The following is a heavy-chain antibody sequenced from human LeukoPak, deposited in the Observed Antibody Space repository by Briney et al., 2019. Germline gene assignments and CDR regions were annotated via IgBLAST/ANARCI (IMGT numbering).Heavy chain of an antibody. Sequence: GGSLRLSCAAPGFTISTYTMSWVRQAPGKGLEWVSAISNSGGYTNYADSVKGRFTISRDNSKNTLYLQMKSLRAEDTAVYYCARGWGCGGDCYTYFDSWGRGTLVTVSS. D-gene: IGHD2-21*02. J-gene: IGHJ4*02. CDR2: ISNSGGYT. V-gene: IGHV3-23*01. CDR1: GFTISTYT. CDR3: ARGWGCGGDCYTYFDS.